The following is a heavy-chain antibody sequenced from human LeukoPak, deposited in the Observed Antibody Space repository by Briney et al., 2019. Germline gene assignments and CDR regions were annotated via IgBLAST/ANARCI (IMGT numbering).Heavy chain of an antibody. CDR2: IYTSGST. CDR3: ARGGHCSGGSCYSNYFDH. Sequence: PSETLSLTCTVSGGSISSYYWSWIRQPAGKGLEWIGRIYTSGSTNYNPSLKSRVTMSVDTSKNQSSLKLSSVTAADTAVYYCARGGHCSGGSCYSNYFDHWGQGTLVTVSS. D-gene: IGHD2-15*01. CDR1: GGSISSYY. J-gene: IGHJ4*02. V-gene: IGHV4-4*07.